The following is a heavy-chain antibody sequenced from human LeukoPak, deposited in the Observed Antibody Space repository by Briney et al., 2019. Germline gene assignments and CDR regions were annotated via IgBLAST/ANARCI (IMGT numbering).Heavy chain of an antibody. J-gene: IGHJ5*02. CDR2: IYTSGST. V-gene: IGHV4-4*07. Sequence: SETLSLTCTVSGGSISSYYWSWIRQPAGKGLEWIGRIYTSGSTNYNPSLKSRVTMSVDTSKNQFSLKLSSVTAADTAVYYCARGGWQQLDNWFDPWGQGTLVTVSS. CDR3: ARGGWQQLDNWFDP. CDR1: GGSISSYY. D-gene: IGHD6-13*01.